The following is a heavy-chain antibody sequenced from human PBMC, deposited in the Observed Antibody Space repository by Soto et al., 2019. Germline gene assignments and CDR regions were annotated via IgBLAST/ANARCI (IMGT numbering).Heavy chain of an antibody. CDR3: ARDSRLGFPDY. V-gene: IGHV4-59*01. CDR2: IYYSGST. Sequence: SETLSLTCTVSGGSIDSYYWSWIRQPPGKGLEWIGFIYYSGSTNYNPSLKSRVTISVDTSKNQFSLKLNSLTAADTAVYYCARDSRLGFPDYWGQGTQVTVSS. CDR1: GGSIDSYY. D-gene: IGHD3-16*01. J-gene: IGHJ4*02.